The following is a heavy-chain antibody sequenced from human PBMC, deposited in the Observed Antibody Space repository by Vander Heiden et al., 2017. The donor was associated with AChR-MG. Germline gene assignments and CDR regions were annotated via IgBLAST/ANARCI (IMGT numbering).Heavy chain of an antibody. D-gene: IGHD6-19*01. CDR2: ISWNSGSI. V-gene: IGHV3-9*01. Sequence: EVQLVESGGGLVQPGRSLRLSCAASGFTFADYAMHWVRQASGKGLEWVSGISWNSGSIGYADSVKGRFTISRDNAKNSLYLQMNSLRAEDTALYYCAKEAGSIGCFDCWGQGTLVTVSS. CDR1: GFTFADYA. CDR3: AKEAGSIGCFDC. J-gene: IGHJ4*02.